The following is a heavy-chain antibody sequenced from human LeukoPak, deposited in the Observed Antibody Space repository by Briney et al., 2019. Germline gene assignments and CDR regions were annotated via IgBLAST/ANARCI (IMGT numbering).Heavy chain of an antibody. CDR3: ATGGAYRDAFDI. J-gene: IGHJ3*02. D-gene: IGHD2-2*01. CDR2: IIPILSQS. Sequence: SVKVSFKATGGTFSTYSINWMRQAPGQGLEWMGRIIPILSQSNYAQKFQGTDSITADEFTETAYMELSSLRSDDSAVYYWATGGAYRDAFDIWGQGTMVTVSS. CDR1: GGTFSTYS. V-gene: IGHV1-69*11.